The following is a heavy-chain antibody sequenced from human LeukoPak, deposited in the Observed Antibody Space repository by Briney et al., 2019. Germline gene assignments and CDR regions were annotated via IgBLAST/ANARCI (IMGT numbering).Heavy chain of an antibody. Sequence: GASVKVSCKASGGTFSSYAISWVRQAPGQGLEWMGWMNPNSGNTGYAQKFQGRVTMTRNTSISTAYMELSSLRSEDTAVYYCARPYYYDSSGYYSTWFAFDIWGQGTMVTVSS. D-gene: IGHD3-22*01. J-gene: IGHJ3*02. CDR1: GGTFSSYA. V-gene: IGHV1-8*02. CDR2: MNPNSGNT. CDR3: ARPYYYDSSGYYSTWFAFDI.